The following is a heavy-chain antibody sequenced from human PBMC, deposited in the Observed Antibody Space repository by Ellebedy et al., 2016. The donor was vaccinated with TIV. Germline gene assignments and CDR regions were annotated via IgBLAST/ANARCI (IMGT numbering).Heavy chain of an antibody. CDR1: GASISSYY. CDR2: MSYSGST. Sequence: GSLRLSCNVSGASISSYYWSWIRQPPGKGLEWIGYMSYSGSTNYNPSLKSRVTISLDTSKSQFSLKLTSVTAADTAVYYCASRASGRSDLGRGLYFENWGQGTLVTVSS. CDR3: ASRASGRSDLGRGLYFEN. J-gene: IGHJ4*02. V-gene: IGHV4-59*08. D-gene: IGHD1-26*01.